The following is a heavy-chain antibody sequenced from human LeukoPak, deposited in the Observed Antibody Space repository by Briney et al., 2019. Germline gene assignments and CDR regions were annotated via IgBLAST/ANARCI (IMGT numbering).Heavy chain of an antibody. V-gene: IGHV1-2*02. J-gene: IGHJ3*02. CDR1: GYTFTGYY. CDR3: AREAERYYDILTGYREQAFDI. D-gene: IGHD3-9*01. Sequence: ASVKVSCKASGYTFTGYYMHWVRQAPGQGLEWMGWINPNSGGANYAQKFQGRVTMTRDTSISTAYMELSRLRSDDTAVYYCAREAERYYDILTGYREQAFDIWGQGTMVTVSS. CDR2: INPNSGGA.